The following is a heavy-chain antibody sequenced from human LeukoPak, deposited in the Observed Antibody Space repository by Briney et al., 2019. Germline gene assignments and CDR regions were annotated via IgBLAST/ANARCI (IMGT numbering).Heavy chain of an antibody. V-gene: IGHV3-23*01. CDR3: AKKLVADIPPLY. CDR2: ITGSGAST. D-gene: IGHD2-21*02. J-gene: IGHJ4*02. CDR1: GFTFSNYA. Sequence: PGGSLRLSCAASGFTFSNYAMSWVRQAPGRGLEWVSGITGSGASTYYADSVKDRFTISRDNSKNTLYLQMNSLRAEDTAVYYCAKKLVADIPPLYWGQGTLVTVSS.